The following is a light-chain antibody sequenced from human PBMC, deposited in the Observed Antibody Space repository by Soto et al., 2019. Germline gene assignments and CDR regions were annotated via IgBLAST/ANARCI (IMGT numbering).Light chain of an antibody. CDR3: QSYDSSLSAPV. J-gene: IGLJ1*01. V-gene: IGLV1-40*01. Sequence: QSVLTQPPSVSGAPGQRVTISCTGSSSNIGAGYDVHWYQQLPGTAPKLLIYGNSNRPSGVPDRFSGSKSGTSASLAITGLQAEDAADYYCQSYDSSLSAPVFGTGTKLTVL. CDR2: GNS. CDR1: SSNIGAGYD.